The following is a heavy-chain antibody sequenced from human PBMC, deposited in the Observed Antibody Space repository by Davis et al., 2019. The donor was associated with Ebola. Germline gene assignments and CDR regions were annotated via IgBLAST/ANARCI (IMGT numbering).Heavy chain of an antibody. Sequence: MPSETLSLTCTVSGGSISSGGYYWTWIRQHPGKGLEWIGNIYYSGTTYPNPSLKSRLRMSVDTYKNQFSLNLSSATAADTAVYYCARSYDSSGNNWFDPWGQGTLVTVSS. CDR2: IYYSGTT. D-gene: IGHD3-22*01. CDR3: ARSYDSSGNNWFDP. CDR1: GGSISSGGYY. V-gene: IGHV4-31*03. J-gene: IGHJ5*02.